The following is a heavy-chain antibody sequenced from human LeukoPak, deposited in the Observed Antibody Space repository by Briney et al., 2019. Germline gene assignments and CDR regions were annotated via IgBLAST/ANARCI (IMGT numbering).Heavy chain of an antibody. D-gene: IGHD3-10*01. Sequence: SETLSLTCTVSGGSISSYYWSWIRQPPGKGLEWIGYIYYSGSTNYNPSLESRVTISVDTSKNQLSLKLSSVTAADTAVYYCARHQLRGFLDDNWGQGTLVTVSS. CDR1: GGSISSYY. V-gene: IGHV4-59*08. CDR2: IYYSGST. CDR3: ARHQLRGFLDDN. J-gene: IGHJ4*02.